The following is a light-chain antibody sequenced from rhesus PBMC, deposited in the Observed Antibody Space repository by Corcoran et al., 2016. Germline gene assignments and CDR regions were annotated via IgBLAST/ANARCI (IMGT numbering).Light chain of an antibody. CDR3: QQGNSIPLT. J-gene: IGKJ4*01. Sequence: EIVLTQSPTSMAVSQGERVTISCTARSSVSTSYLHWYQQKPGFPPRLLFYRTSSLASGVPARFSGRGSGTAYTLTISSMEAEDAANYYCQQGNSIPLTFGGGTKVEIK. V-gene: IGKV3-42*01. CDR1: SSVSTS. CDR2: RTS.